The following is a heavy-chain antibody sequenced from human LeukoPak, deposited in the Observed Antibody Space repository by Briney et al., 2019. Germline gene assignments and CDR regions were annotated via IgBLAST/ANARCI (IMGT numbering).Heavy chain of an antibody. V-gene: IGHV4-59*01. Sequence: AETLSLTCTVSGGSISSYYRRWIRQPPGKGLEWIWYIYYSGSTNYNPSLKSRVTISVDTSKNQFSLKLSSVTAADTAVYYCARFPLYGDYEPYYFGYWGQGTLVTVSS. CDR3: ARFPLYGDYEPYYFGY. CDR1: GGSISSYY. J-gene: IGHJ4*02. CDR2: IYYSGST. D-gene: IGHD4-17*01.